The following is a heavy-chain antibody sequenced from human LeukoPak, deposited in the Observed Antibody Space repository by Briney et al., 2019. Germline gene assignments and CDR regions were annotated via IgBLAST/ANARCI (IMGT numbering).Heavy chain of an antibody. Sequence: GGSLRLSCAASGFTVSSNYMSWVRQAPGKGLEWVSVIYSGGSTYYADSVKGRFTISRDNSKNTLYLQMNSLRAEDTAVYYCARDGRGSSWSKTDYGMDVWGQGTTVTVSS. J-gene: IGHJ6*02. CDR1: GFTVSSNY. V-gene: IGHV3-53*01. CDR2: IYSGGST. D-gene: IGHD6-13*01. CDR3: ARDGRGSSWSKTDYGMDV.